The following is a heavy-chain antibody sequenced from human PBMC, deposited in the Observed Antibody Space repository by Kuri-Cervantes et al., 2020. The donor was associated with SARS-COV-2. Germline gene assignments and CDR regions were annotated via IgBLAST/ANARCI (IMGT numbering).Heavy chain of an antibody. J-gene: IGHJ6*02. CDR1: GFTFSSYA. CDR3: LRDWYGVDF. Sequence: GESLKISCAASGFTFSSYAMSWVRQAPGKGLEWVGFIKLESEGRATDYAAPVRGRFTISRDDSNNALYLQMNGLKTEDTAVYYCLRDWYGVDFWGQGTTVTVSS. CDR2: IKLESEGRAT. V-gene: IGHV3-15*01. D-gene: IGHD2-21*01.